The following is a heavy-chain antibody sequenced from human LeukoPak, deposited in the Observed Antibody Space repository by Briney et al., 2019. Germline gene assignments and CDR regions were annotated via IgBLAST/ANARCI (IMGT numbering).Heavy chain of an antibody. J-gene: IGHJ6*02. CDR2: INQDGTTT. V-gene: IGHV3-7*01. D-gene: IGHD3-9*01. CDR3: ARVQSGNGYDTLDV. CDR1: GFTISSYW. Sequence: GGSLRLSCAASGFTISSYWMAWVRQTPGKGLEWLANINQDGTTTYYVDSVKGRFTISRDNAKNSLYLRVNSLRAEDTATYYCARVQSGNGYDTLDVWGQGTTVTVS.